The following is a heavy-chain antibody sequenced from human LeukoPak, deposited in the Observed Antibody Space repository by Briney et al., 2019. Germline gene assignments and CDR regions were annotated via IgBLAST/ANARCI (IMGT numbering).Heavy chain of an antibody. Sequence: SETLSLTCTVSGGSVISGHYCWGWVRQPPGKGLEWIGYIYYSGSTNYNPSLKSRVTISVDTSKNQFSLKLSSVTAADTAVYYCARQGDGYDWYFDLWGRGTLVTVSS. CDR2: IYYSGST. J-gene: IGHJ2*01. CDR1: GGSVISGHYC. D-gene: IGHD5-24*01. V-gene: IGHV4-61*01. CDR3: ARQGDGYDWYFDL.